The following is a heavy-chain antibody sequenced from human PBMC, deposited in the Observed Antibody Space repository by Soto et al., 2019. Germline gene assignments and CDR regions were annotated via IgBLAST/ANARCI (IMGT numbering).Heavy chain of an antibody. Sequence: SETLSLTCTVSGGSISSDYWSWIRQPPGKGLEWIGYSYYSGSTNYNPSLKSRVTISVDTSKNQFSLKLSSVTAADTAVYYCARVPMYYDILTGYSDYYYYGMDVWGQGTTVTVSS. CDR2: SYYSGST. CDR3: ARVPMYYDILTGYSDYYYYGMDV. CDR1: GGSISSDY. V-gene: IGHV4-59*01. D-gene: IGHD3-9*01. J-gene: IGHJ6*02.